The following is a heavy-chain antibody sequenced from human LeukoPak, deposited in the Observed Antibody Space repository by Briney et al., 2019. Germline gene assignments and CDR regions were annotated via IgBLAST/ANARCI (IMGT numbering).Heavy chain of an antibody. CDR3: ARPPYYDILTGYYYYYMDV. CDR2: IKQDGSEK. CDR1: GFTFSSYW. V-gene: IGHV3-7*01. J-gene: IGHJ6*03. Sequence: GESLRLSCAASGFTFSSYWMSWVRQAPGKGLEWVANIKQDGSEKYYVDSVKGRFTISRDNAKNSLYLQMNSLRAEDTAVYYCARPPYYDILTGYYYYYMDVWGKGTTVTVSS. D-gene: IGHD3-9*01.